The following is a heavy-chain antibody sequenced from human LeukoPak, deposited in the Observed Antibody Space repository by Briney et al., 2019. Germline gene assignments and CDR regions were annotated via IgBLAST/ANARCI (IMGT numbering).Heavy chain of an antibody. D-gene: IGHD3-22*01. V-gene: IGHV4-59*01. CDR1: GGSISSYY. J-gene: IGHJ6*02. CDR3: ARFSYDSSGLSLYGMDA. Sequence: PSETLSLTCTVSGGSISSYYWSWIRQPPGKGLEWIGYIYYSGSTNYNPSLKSRVTISVDTSKNQFSLKLSSVTAADTAVYYCARFSYDSSGLSLYGMDAWGQGTTVTVSS. CDR2: IYYSGST.